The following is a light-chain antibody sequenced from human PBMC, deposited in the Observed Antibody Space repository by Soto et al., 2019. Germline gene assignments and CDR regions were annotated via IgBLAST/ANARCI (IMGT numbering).Light chain of an antibody. V-gene: IGKV3-15*01. CDR2: GAS. CDR3: PQYSIWRT. CDR1: ESVSTN. J-gene: IGKJ1*01. Sequence: EIEMTQSPATLSLAPGERVTLSCRASESVSTNLAWYQQKAGQAPRLLIYGASTRATGIPARFSGSGSGTEFTLTISGLQSEDFAVYYCPQYSIWRTLGQGTKVDIK.